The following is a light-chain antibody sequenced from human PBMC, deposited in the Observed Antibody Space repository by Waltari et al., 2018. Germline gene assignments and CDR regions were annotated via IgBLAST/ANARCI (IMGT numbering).Light chain of an antibody. V-gene: IGLV3-1*01. J-gene: IGLJ1*01. CDR1: KLGDKY. CDR2: QDS. Sequence: SYELTQPPSVSVSPGQTASITCSGDKLGDKYACWYQQKPGQSPVLVIYQDSKRPSGSPERVSGSTSGNTATLTISGTQAMDEADYYCQAWDSSTAVFGTGTKVTVL. CDR3: QAWDSSTAV.